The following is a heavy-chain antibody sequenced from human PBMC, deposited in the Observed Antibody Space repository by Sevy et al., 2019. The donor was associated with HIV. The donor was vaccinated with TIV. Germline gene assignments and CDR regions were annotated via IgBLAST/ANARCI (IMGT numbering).Heavy chain of an antibody. Sequence: GESLKISCKGSEYTFTHFWIAWVRQMPGKGLESMGIIYPGDSDTRYSPSFQGQFTISADKSISTAYLQWDSLKASDTAVYYCARSDGYCSGGNHLCYFDYWGQGTLVTVSS. CDR2: IYPGDSDT. D-gene: IGHD2-15*01. J-gene: IGHJ4*02. CDR1: EYTFTHFW. CDR3: ARSDGYCSGGNHLCYFDY. V-gene: IGHV5-51*01.